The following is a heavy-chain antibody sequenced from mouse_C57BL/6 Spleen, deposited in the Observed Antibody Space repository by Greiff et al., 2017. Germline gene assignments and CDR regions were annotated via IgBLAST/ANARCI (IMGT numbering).Heavy chain of an antibody. D-gene: IGHD1-1*01. CDR2: IRSKSNNYAT. CDR1: GFSFNTYA. V-gene: IGHV10-1*01. Sequence: DAGGGLVQPKGSLKLSCAASGFSFNTYAMNWVRQAPGKGLEWVARIRSKSNNYATYYADSVKDRFTISRDDSESMLYLQMNNLKTEDTAMYYCVRQGITTVVAPYAMDYWGQGTSVTVSS. J-gene: IGHJ4*01. CDR3: VRQGITTVVAPYAMDY.